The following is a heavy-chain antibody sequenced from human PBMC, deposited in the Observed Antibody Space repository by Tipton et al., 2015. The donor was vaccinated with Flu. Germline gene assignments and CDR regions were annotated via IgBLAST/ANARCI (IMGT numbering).Heavy chain of an antibody. CDR2: IYYSGGT. V-gene: IGHV4-31*03. D-gene: IGHD2-2*01. CDR1: GGSISRSYYY. J-gene: IGHJ4*02. CDR3: AREWRCTSTSCYTYGIYFVY. Sequence: TLSLTCTVSGGSISRSYYYWNWIRQHPGKGLEWIGNIYYSGGTYYNPSLKSRVTISVDTSKNQFSLKLSSVTAADMAVYYCAREWRCTSTSCYTYGIYFVYWGQGTLFPVSS.